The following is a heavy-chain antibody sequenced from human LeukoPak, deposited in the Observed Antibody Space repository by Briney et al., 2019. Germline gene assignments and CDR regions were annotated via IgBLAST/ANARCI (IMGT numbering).Heavy chain of an antibody. V-gene: IGHV1-18*01. CDR1: GYTFTSYG. CDR2: ISAYNGNT. Sequence: ASVKVSCKASGYTFTSYGISWVRQAPGQGLEWMGWISAYNGNTNYAQKLQGRVTMTTDTSTSTAYMELRSLRSDDTAVYYCARDNEGYCSSTSCRHYYYYYMDVWGKGTTVTVSS. CDR3: ARDNEGYCSSTSCRHYYYYYMDV. D-gene: IGHD2-2*01. J-gene: IGHJ6*03.